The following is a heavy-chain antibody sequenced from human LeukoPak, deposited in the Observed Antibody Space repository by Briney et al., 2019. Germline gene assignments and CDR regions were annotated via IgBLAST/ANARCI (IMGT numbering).Heavy chain of an antibody. J-gene: IGHJ6*03. V-gene: IGHV4-59*12. CDR3: ARSSAMVAGYYMDV. CDR1: GGSISSYY. Sequence: PSETLSLTCTVSGGSISSYYWSWIRQPPGKGLEWIGYIYYSGSTNYNPSLKSRVTMSVDTSKNQFSLKLSSVTAADTAVYYCARSSAMVAGYYMDVWGKGTTVTISS. CDR2: IYYSGST. D-gene: IGHD2-15*01.